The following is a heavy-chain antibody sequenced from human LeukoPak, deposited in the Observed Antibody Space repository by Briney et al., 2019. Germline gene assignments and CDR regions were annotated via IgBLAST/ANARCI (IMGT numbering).Heavy chain of an antibody. CDR1: GFTFSKYT. V-gene: IGHV3-23*01. CDR3: AKGLERASIAPFDY. Sequence: PGGSLRLSCAASGFTFSKYTMAWVRQAPGKGLEWVSGIVGGGDSIYYADSVRGRFTISRDNSGNTLYLQMNSLRAEDTGIYYCAKGLERASIAPFDYWGQGTLVTVSS. D-gene: IGHD5-24*01. CDR2: IVGGGDSI. J-gene: IGHJ4*02.